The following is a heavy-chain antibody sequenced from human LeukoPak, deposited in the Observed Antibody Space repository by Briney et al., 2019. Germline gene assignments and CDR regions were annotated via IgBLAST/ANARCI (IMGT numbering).Heavy chain of an antibody. Sequence: SETLSLTCTVSGDSISNYYWSWIRQPPGKGLEWIGYIYYSGSTNYNPSLKSRVTISVDTSRSQFSLKLTSVTAADTAVYFCARALRGYYDSSGSYDYWGQGTLVTVSS. D-gene: IGHD3-22*01. CDR1: GDSISNYY. J-gene: IGHJ4*02. CDR2: IYYSGST. V-gene: IGHV4-59*01. CDR3: ARALRGYYDSSGSYDY.